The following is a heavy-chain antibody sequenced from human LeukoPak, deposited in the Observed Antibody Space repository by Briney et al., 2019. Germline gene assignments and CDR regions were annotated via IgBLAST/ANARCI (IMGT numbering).Heavy chain of an antibody. D-gene: IGHD3-10*01. J-gene: IGHJ5*02. Sequence: TSETLSLTCAVYGGSFSGYYWSWIRQPPGKGLEYIGEINHSGSTNYNPSLKSRVTISVDTSKNQFSLKLSSVTAADTAVYYCARLRSTMVWGALPGWFDPWGQGTLVTVSS. CDR2: INHSGST. CDR1: GGSFSGYY. V-gene: IGHV4-34*01. CDR3: ARLRSTMVWGALPGWFDP.